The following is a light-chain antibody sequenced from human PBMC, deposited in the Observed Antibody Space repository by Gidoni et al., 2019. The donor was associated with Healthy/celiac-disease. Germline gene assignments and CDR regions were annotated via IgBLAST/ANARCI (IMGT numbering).Light chain of an antibody. Sequence: LHMPQSPSSRSASVGDRVTITCRASQGIRNDLGWYQQKPGKAPKLLIYAASSLQSGVPSRFSGSGSGTDFTLTISSLQPEDFATYYCLQDYNYPWTFGQGTKVEIK. CDR3: LQDYNYPWT. CDR1: QGIRND. J-gene: IGKJ1*01. V-gene: IGKV1-6*01. CDR2: AAS.